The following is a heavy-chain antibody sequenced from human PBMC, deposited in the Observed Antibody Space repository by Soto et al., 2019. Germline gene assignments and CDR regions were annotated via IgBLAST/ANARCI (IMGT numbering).Heavy chain of an antibody. CDR2: IVVGSGNT. J-gene: IGHJ4*02. Sequence: SVKVSCKASGFTFTSSAVQWVRQARGQRLEWIGWIVVGSGNTNYAQKFQERVTITRDMSTSTAYMELSSLRSEDTAVYYCAAVLLYYDSSGYYYVFDYWGQGPLVTVSS. CDR1: GFTFTSSA. D-gene: IGHD3-22*01. CDR3: AAVLLYYDSSGYYYVFDY. V-gene: IGHV1-58*01.